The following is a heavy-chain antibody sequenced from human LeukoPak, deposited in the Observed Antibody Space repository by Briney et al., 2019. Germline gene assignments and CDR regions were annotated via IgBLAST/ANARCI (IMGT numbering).Heavy chain of an antibody. J-gene: IGHJ6*03. CDR2: INPNSGGT. D-gene: IGHD2-2*01. V-gene: IGHV1-2*02. CDR3: ARPGQGYCSSTSCPPPDYYYYMDV. CDR1: GYTFTGYY. Sequence: ASVKVSCKASGYTFTGYYMHWVRQAPGQGLEWMGWINPNSGGTNYAQKFQGRVTMTRDTSISTAYMELSRLRSDDTAVYYCARPGQGYCSSTSCPPPDYYYYMDVWGKGTTVTVSS.